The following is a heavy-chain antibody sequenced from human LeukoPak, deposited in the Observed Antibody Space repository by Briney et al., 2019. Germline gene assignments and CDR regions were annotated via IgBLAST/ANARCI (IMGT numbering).Heavy chain of an antibody. Sequence: GASVKVSCKVSGYTLTELSMHWVRQAPGRGLEWMGGFDPEDGETIYAQKFQGRVTMTEDTSTDTAYMELSSLRSEDTAVYYCARTTAPGIAERFESDYWGQGTLVTVSS. CDR2: FDPEDGET. CDR3: ARTTAPGIAERFESDY. V-gene: IGHV1-24*01. CDR1: GYTLTELS. D-gene: IGHD6-13*01. J-gene: IGHJ4*02.